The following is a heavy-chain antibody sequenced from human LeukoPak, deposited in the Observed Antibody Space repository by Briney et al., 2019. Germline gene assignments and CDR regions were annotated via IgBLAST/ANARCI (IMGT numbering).Heavy chain of an antibody. CDR2: IYPGDSDT. J-gene: IGHJ4*02. Sequence: GESLKISCKGSGYSFTSYWIGWVRQMPGKGLEWMGIIYPGDSDTRYSPSFQGQVTISADKSTSTAYLQWSSLKASDTAMYYCARLSIVVVPAAITAPFDYWGQGTLVTVSS. CDR1: GYSFTSYW. D-gene: IGHD2-2*01. V-gene: IGHV5-51*01. CDR3: ARLSIVVVPAAITAPFDY.